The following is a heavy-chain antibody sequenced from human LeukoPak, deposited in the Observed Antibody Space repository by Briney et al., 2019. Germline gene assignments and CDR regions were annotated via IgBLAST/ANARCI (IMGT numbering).Heavy chain of an antibody. CDR1: GGSISSYY. Sequence: SETLSLTCTVSGGSISSYYWSWIRQPPGKGLEWIGYIYYSGSTNYNPSLKSRVTISVDTSKNQFSLKLSSVTAADTAVYYCARNTAMVQWFDPWGQGTLVTVSS. D-gene: IGHD5-18*01. CDR2: IYYSGST. V-gene: IGHV4-59*01. J-gene: IGHJ5*02. CDR3: ARNTAMVQWFDP.